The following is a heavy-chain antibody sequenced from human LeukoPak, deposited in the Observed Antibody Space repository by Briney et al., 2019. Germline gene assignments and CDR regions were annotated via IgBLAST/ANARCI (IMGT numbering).Heavy chain of an antibody. CDR2: IHYNGNT. V-gene: IGHV4-59*01. D-gene: IGHD4-17*01. CDR3: ARGTVTTSLPFVY. Sequence: PSETLSLTCTVPGDSISGFFWSWIRQPPGKGLEWIGYIHYNGNTNYNPSLKSRITISVDTSKNQFSLKLSSVTAADTAVYYCARGTVTTSLPFVYWGQGTLVTVSS. J-gene: IGHJ4*02. CDR1: GDSISGFF.